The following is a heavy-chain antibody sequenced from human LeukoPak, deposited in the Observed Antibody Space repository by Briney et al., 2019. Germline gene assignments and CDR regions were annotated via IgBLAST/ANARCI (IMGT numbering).Heavy chain of an antibody. D-gene: IGHD3-22*01. CDR2: IYYSGST. CDR3: AREGYSSGRASDY. CDR1: GGSISSGGYY. J-gene: IGHJ4*02. Sequence: PSQTLSLTCTVSGGSISSGGYYWSWIRQHPGKGLEWIGHIYYSGSTYYNPSLKSRVTISVDTSKNQFSPKLSSVTAADTAVYYCAREGYSSGRASDYWGQGTLVTVSS. V-gene: IGHV4-31*03.